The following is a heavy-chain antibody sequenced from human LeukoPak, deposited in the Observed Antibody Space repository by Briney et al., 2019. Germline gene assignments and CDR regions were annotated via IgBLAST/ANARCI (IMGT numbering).Heavy chain of an antibody. CDR3: ARGRPGDY. CDR2: IYYSGST. V-gene: IGHV4-59*11. D-gene: IGHD1-1*01. J-gene: IGHJ4*02. Sequence: SETLSLTCTVSGGSISSHYWSWIRQPPGKGLEWIGYIYYSGSTNYNPSLKSRVTISVDTSKNQFSPKLSSVTAADTAVYYCARGRPGDYWGQGTLVTVSS. CDR1: GGSISSHY.